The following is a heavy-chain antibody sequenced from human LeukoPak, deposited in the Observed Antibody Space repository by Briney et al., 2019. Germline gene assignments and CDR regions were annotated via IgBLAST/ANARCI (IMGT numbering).Heavy chain of an antibody. J-gene: IGHJ3*02. CDR1: GGSISSYY. Sequence: PSETLSLTCTVSGGSISSYYWSWIRQPAGKGLEWIGRIYTSGSINYNPSLKSRVTMSVDTSKNQFSLKLSSVTAADTAVYYCARDLVAGAIGLSDGPSDDAFDIWGQGTMVTVSS. CDR3: ARDLVAGAIGLSDGPSDDAFDI. D-gene: IGHD1-26*01. CDR2: IYTSGSI. V-gene: IGHV4-4*07.